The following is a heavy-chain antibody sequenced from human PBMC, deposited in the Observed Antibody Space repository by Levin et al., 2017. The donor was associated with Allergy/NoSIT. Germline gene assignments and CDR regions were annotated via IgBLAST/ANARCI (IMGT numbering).Heavy chain of an antibody. CDR1: GFTFRNYA. Sequence: GGSLRLSCTASGFTFRNYAMNWVRQAPGKGLEWVASISYDGSNKYYADSVKGRFTISRDRSKKVQYLQMNSLRPEDTAVYYCAKDRGGRGDESSGYDYWGQGTLVTVSA. D-gene: IGHD3-22*01. V-gene: IGHV3-30*04. J-gene: IGHJ4*02. CDR2: ISYDGSNK. CDR3: AKDRGGRGDESSGYDY.